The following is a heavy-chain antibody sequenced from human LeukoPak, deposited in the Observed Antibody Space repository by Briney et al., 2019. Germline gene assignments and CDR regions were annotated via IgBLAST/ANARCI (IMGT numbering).Heavy chain of an antibody. D-gene: IGHD3-22*01. Sequence: ASVKVSCKASGYTFTSYYMHWVRQAPGQGLEWMGIINPSGGSTSYAQKLQGRVTMTTDTSTSTAYMELRSLRSDDTAVYYCAREYYDSSGYPIDYWGQGTLVTVSS. V-gene: IGHV1-46*01. CDR2: INPSGGST. CDR1: GYTFTSYY. J-gene: IGHJ4*02. CDR3: AREYYDSSGYPIDY.